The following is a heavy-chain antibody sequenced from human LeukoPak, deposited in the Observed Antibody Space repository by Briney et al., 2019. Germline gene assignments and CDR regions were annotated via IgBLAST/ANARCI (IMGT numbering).Heavy chain of an antibody. Sequence: SETLSLTCTVSGVSVSSGTYYWSWIRQSAGKGLEWIGRVHSTGRSNYSPSLESRVSISVDTSKNQVSLKVTSVTAADTAIYYCAGGRKYTSGYRVTELGSVYSDYWGQGTLVTVSS. J-gene: IGHJ4*02. CDR2: VHSTGRS. D-gene: IGHD5-18*01. CDR1: GVSVSSGTYY. CDR3: AGGRKYTSGYRVTELGSVYSDY. V-gene: IGHV4-61*02.